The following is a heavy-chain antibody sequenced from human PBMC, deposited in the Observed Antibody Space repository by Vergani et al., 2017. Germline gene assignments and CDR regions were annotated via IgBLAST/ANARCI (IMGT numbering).Heavy chain of an antibody. J-gene: IGHJ5*02. Sequence: EVQLVQSGPEVKEPGDSLRISCKGSGFSFSSSWIGWVRQMPGKGLEWMGIIYPGDSETRYSPSFQGQVTISADRSKSTTYLQWTSLKASDTAVYYCARPQYVGSWVVSWFDPWGQGTLVTVSS. D-gene: IGHD2-21*01. CDR2: IYPGDSET. CDR3: ARPQYVGSWVVSWFDP. V-gene: IGHV5-51*01. CDR1: GFSFSSSW.